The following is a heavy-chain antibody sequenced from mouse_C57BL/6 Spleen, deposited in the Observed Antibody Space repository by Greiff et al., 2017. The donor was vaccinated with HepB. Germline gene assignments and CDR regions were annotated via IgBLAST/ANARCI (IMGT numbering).Heavy chain of an antibody. D-gene: IGHD3-2*02. V-gene: IGHV2-2*01. CDR3: ARESLDSSGYSVYFDY. J-gene: IGHJ2*01. CDR1: GFSLTSYG. Sequence: VQGVESGPGLVQPSQSLSITCTVSGFSLTSYGVHWVRQSPGKGLEWLGVIWSGGSTDYNAAFISRLSISKDNSKSQVFFKMNSLQADDTAIYYCARESLDSSGYSVYFDYWGQGTTLTVAS. CDR2: IWSGGST.